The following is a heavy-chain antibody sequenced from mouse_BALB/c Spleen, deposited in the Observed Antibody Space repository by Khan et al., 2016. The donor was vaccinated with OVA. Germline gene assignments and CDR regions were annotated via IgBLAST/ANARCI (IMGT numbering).Heavy chain of an antibody. D-gene: IGHD1-1*01. CDR1: GYIFTSYW. J-gene: IGHJ2*01. CDR3: ARDYGSNYYFDY. Sequence: VELVESGAELVRPGASVKLPCKTSGYIFTSYWIHWVKQRSGQGLEWIARIYPGTGSTYYNEKFKGKATLTADKSSSTAYMHLSSLKSEDSAVYVCARDYGSNYYFDYWGQGTTLTVSS. CDR2: IYPGTGST. V-gene: IGHV1S132*01.